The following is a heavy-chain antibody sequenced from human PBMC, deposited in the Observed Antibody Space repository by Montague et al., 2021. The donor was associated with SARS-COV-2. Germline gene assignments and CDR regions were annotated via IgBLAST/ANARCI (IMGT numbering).Heavy chain of an antibody. D-gene: IGHD3-3*01. CDR3: ASATVSYYDFWKLDRDAFGI. J-gene: IGHJ3*02. Sequence: SETLSLTCAVSNGSFISFYWNWICQPPGQGLEWIGEISHGGSTNYNPSLKSRVTISVDTSKNQFSLKLSSVTAADTAVYYCASATVSYYDFWKLDRDAFGIWGQGTMVTVSS. CDR2: ISHGGST. CDR1: NGSFISFY. V-gene: IGHV4-34*01.